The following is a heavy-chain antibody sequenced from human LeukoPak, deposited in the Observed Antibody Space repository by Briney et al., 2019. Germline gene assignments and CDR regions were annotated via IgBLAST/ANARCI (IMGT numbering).Heavy chain of an antibody. CDR3: VRVGTEVRGVIIIYYYYYMDV. D-gene: IGHD3-10*01. J-gene: IGHJ6*03. Sequence: GGSLRLSCAASGFTFDDYGMSWVRQAPGKGLEWVSGINWNGGSTGYADSVKGRFTISRDNAKNSLYLQMNSLRAEDTALYYCVRVGTEVRGVIIIYYYYYMDVWGKGTTVTVSS. V-gene: IGHV3-20*04. CDR1: GFTFDDYG. CDR2: INWNGGST.